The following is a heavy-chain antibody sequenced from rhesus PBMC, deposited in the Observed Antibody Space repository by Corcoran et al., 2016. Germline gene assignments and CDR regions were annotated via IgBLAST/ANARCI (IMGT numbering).Heavy chain of an antibody. D-gene: IGHD1-38*01. V-gene: IGHV4-147*01. CDR1: GYSISSNY. J-gene: IGHJ4*01. CDR3: ARGSAWFDY. Sequence: QVQLQESGPGLVKPSDTLSLTCAVSGYSISSNYWTWIRQPPGKGLEWIGYIHGSSGSTYYNPSLKSRVTISTDTSKNQFSLKLNSVTAADTAVYSCARGSAWFDYWGQGVLVSVSS. CDR2: IHGSSGST.